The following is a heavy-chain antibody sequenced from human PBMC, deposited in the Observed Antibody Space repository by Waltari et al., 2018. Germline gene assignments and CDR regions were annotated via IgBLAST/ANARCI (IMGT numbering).Heavy chain of an antibody. CDR3: ARIYDFWSGYSDDAFDI. CDR2: IIPIFGTA. J-gene: IGHJ3*02. V-gene: IGHV1-69*01. D-gene: IGHD3-3*01. CDR1: GGTFSSYA. Sequence: QVQLVQSGAEVKKPGSSVKVSCKASGGTFSSYAISWVRQAPGQGLEWMGGIIPIFGTANYSQKFQGRVTITADESTSTAYMELSSLRSEDTAVYYCARIYDFWSGYSDDAFDIWGQGTMVTVSS.